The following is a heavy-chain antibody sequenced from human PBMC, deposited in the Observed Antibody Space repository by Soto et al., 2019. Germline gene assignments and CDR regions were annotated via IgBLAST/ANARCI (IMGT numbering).Heavy chain of an antibody. CDR2: INSDGSST. CDR3: ARDLRLWSHPPQRYGDYLGYYYYGMDV. CDR1: GFPFSSYW. Sequence: GGSLRLSCAASGFPFSSYWMHWVRQAPGKGLVWVSRINSDGSSTSYADSVKGRFTISRDNAKNTLYLQMNSLRAEDTAVYYCARDLRLWSHPPQRYGDYLGYYYYGMDVWGQGTTVTVSS. D-gene: IGHD4-17*01. J-gene: IGHJ6*02. V-gene: IGHV3-74*01.